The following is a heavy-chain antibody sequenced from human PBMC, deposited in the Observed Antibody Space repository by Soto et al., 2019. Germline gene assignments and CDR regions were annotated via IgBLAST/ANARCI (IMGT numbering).Heavy chain of an antibody. V-gene: IGHV3-30-3*01. CDR1: GFTFSSYA. CDR3: ARATVPMVRGGYFDY. CDR2: ISYDGSNK. J-gene: IGHJ4*02. Sequence: GGSLRLSCAASGFTFSSYAMHWVRQAPGKGLEWVAVISYDGSNKYYADSVKGRFTISRDNSKNTLYLQMNSLRAEDTAVYYCARATVPMVRGGYFDYWGQGTLVTVSS. D-gene: IGHD3-10*01.